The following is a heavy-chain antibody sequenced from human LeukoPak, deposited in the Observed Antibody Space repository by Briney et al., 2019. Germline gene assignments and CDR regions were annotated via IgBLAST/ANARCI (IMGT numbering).Heavy chain of an antibody. CDR1: GFTFSSYA. D-gene: IGHD4/OR15-4a*01. V-gene: IGHV3-23*01. Sequence: PGGSLRLSCAASGFTFSSYAMSWVRQAPGKGLEWVSAISGSGGSTYYADSVKGRFTISRDNSKNTLYLQMNSLRAEDTAVYYCARDLGAGNDAFDIWGQGTMVTVSS. J-gene: IGHJ3*02. CDR2: ISGSGGST. CDR3: ARDLGAGNDAFDI.